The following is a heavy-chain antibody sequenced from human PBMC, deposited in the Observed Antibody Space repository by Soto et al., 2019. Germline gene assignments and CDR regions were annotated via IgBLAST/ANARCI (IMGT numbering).Heavy chain of an antibody. CDR2: ITGSGGET. D-gene: IGHD2-21*02. V-gene: IGHV1-46*03. CDR3: GKGVEVVLVTAPLDH. Sequence: QVQLVQSGAEVKKPGASVKFPCKTYGYTFTHYYMHWVRQPPGQGLERMGIITGSGGETTYAQMFMGSFTMTSDTSTSIVYMDVSSLRSKDPAVYYCGKGVEVVLVTAPLDHRGQGPLVTVAS. CDR1: GYTFTHYY. J-gene: IGHJ5*02.